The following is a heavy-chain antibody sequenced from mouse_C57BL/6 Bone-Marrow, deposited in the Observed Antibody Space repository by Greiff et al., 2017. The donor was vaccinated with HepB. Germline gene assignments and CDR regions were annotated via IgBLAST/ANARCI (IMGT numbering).Heavy chain of an antibody. V-gene: IGHV1-81*01. CDR2: IYPRSGNT. Sequence: QVQLQQSGAELARPGASVKLSCKASGYTFTSYGISWVKQRTGQGLEWIGEIYPRSGNTYYNEKFKGKATLTADKSSSTAYMELRSLTSEDSAFYFCARWGGYGFAYWGQGTLVTVSA. J-gene: IGHJ3*01. D-gene: IGHD2-2*01. CDR1: GYTFTSYG. CDR3: ARWGGYGFAY.